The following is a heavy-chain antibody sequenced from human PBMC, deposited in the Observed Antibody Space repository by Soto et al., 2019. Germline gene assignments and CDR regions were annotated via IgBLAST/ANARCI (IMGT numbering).Heavy chain of an antibody. V-gene: IGHV1-69*04. D-gene: IGHD3-10*01. Sequence: QVQLVQSGAEVKKPGSSVTVSCKASGDTFSNHTISWVRQAPGHGLEWMGRNIPILGVANYAQKFQGRVTITSDKSTTTAYMELSSLRSADTAVYYCARVAAMGSVTKGYYYYMDVWGKGTTVTVSS. CDR3: ARVAAMGSVTKGYYYYMDV. J-gene: IGHJ6*03. CDR1: GDTFSNHT. CDR2: NIPILGVA.